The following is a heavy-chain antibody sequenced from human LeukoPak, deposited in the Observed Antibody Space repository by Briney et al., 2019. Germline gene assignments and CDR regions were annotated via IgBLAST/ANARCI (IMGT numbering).Heavy chain of an antibody. CDR3: AKDGGYCSSTSCYGGGYYFDY. CDR1: GFTFSSYG. CDR2: ISYDGSNK. Sequence: GGSLRLSCAASGFTFSSYGMHWVRQAPGKGLEWVAVISYDGSNKYYADSVKGRFTISRDNSKNTLYLQMNSLRAEDTAVYYCAKDGGYCSSTSCYGGGYYFDYWGQGTLVTVSS. V-gene: IGHV3-30*18. D-gene: IGHD2-2*01. J-gene: IGHJ4*02.